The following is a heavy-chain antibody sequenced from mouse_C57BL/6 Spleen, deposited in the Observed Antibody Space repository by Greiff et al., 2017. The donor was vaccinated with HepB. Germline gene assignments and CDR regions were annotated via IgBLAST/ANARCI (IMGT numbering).Heavy chain of an antibody. CDR2: IYPRSGNT. Sequence: QVQLKQSGAELARPGASVKLSCKASGYTFTSYGISWVKQRTGQGLEWIGEIYPRSGNTYYNEKFKGKATLTADKSSSTAYMELRSLTSEDSAVYFCASGYINYFDYWGQGTTLTVSS. J-gene: IGHJ2*01. D-gene: IGHD2-2*01. V-gene: IGHV1-81*01. CDR3: ASGYINYFDY. CDR1: GYTFTSYG.